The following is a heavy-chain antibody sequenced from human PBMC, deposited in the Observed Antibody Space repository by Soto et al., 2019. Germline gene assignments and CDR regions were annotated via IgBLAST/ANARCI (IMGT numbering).Heavy chain of an antibody. Sequence: ASETLSLTCTVSGGSISSSSYYWGWIRQPPGKGLEWIGSIYYSGSTYYNPSLKSRVTISVDTSKNQFSLKLSSVTAADTAVYYCARQVGKSSGLDYWGQGTLVTVSS. D-gene: IGHD3-22*01. CDR1: GGSISSSSYY. CDR3: ARQVGKSSGLDY. J-gene: IGHJ4*02. V-gene: IGHV4-39*01. CDR2: IYYSGST.